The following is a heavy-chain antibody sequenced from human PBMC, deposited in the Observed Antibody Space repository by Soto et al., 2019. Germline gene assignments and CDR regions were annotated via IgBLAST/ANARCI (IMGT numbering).Heavy chain of an antibody. D-gene: IGHD3-3*01. J-gene: IGHJ3*02. V-gene: IGHV3-23*01. CDR1: GFTFSSYA. Sequence: SLRLSCAASGFTFSSYAMSWVRQAPGKGLEWVSAISGSGGSTYYADSVKGRFTISRDNSKNTLYLQMNSLRAEDTAVYYCAKDLNYNTKLRFLECSAFDIWGQGTMVTVSS. CDR2: ISGSGGST. CDR3: AKDLNYNTKLRFLECSAFDI.